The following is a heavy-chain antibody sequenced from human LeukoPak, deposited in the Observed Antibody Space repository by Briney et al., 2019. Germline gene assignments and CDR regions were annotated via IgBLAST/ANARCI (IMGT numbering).Heavy chain of an antibody. CDR2: ISWNSGSI. CDR1: GFTFDDYA. Sequence: GGSLRLSSAASGFTFDDYAMHWVRQAPGKGLEWVSGISWNSGSIGYADSVKGRFTISGDNAKNSLYLQMNSLRAEDTALYYCAKDKSAGSSSWYSGNYFDYWGQGTLVTVSS. J-gene: IGHJ4*02. CDR3: AKDKSAGSSSWYSGNYFDY. V-gene: IGHV3-9*01. D-gene: IGHD6-13*01.